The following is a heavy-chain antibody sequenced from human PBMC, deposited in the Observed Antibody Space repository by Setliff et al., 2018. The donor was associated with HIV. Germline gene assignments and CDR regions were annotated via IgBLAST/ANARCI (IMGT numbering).Heavy chain of an antibody. CDR3: ARQPLGYSSSWYLY. V-gene: IGHV1-18*01. CDR1: GYTFTSYG. CDR2: ISAYSGNT. J-gene: IGHJ4*02. D-gene: IGHD6-13*01. Sequence: ASVKVSCKASGYTFTSYGISWVRQAPGQGLEWMGWISAYSGNTNYAQKLQGRVTMTTDTSTSTAYMELRSLRSDDTAVYYCARQPLGYSSSWYLYWGQGTLVTVSS.